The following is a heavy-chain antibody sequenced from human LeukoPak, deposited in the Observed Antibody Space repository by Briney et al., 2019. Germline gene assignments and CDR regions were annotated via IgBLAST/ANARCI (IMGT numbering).Heavy chain of an antibody. J-gene: IGHJ4*02. CDR3: ARETWELRD. V-gene: IGHV3-74*01. CDR2: INGDGSIT. D-gene: IGHD1-26*01. Sequence: PGGSLRLSCAASGFTFRDNWMHGVRQAPGKGLVWVSRINGDGSITGYADSVKGRFTISRDNAKNTLYVQMNSLRAEDTAVYYCARETWELRDWGQGTLVTVSS. CDR1: GFTFRDNW.